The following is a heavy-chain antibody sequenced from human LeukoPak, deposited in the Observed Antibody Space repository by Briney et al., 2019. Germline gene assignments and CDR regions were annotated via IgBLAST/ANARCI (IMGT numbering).Heavy chain of an antibody. CDR2: MNPNSGNT. D-gene: IGHD3-10*01. CDR1: GYTFTSYD. CDR3: ARVSRGVISGYFDY. Sequence: GASVKVSCKASGYTFTSYDINWVRQATGQGLEWMGWMNPNSGNTGYAQKFQGRVTITADKSTSTAYMELSSLRSEDTAVYYCARVSRGVISGYFDYWGQGTLVTVSS. V-gene: IGHV1-8*03. J-gene: IGHJ4*02.